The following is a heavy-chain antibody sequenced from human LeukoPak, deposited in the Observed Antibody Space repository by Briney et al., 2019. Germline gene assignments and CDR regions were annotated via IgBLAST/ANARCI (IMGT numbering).Heavy chain of an antibody. CDR2: ISSDGITT. D-gene: IGHD3-3*01. J-gene: IGHJ3*01. CDR1: GFTFSSSW. CDR3: ARMEVA. Sequence: GGSLRLSCAASGFTFSSSWMHWVRQVPGKGLVWVSRISSDGITTNYADSVKGRFTISRDNAENTVYLQMNSLRAEDTAVYYCARMEVAWGQGTIVTVSS. V-gene: IGHV3-74*01.